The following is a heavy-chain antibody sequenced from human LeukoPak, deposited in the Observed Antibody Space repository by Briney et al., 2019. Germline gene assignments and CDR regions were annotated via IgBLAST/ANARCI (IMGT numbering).Heavy chain of an antibody. CDR2: IYYSGST. J-gene: IGHJ4*02. CDR1: GGSISSYY. D-gene: IGHD4-17*01. V-gene: IGHV4-59*01. Sequence: SETLSLTCTVSGGSISSYYWSWIRQPPGEGLGWIGYIYYSGSTNYNPSLKSRVTISVDTSKNQFSLKLSSVTAADTAVYYCARVRTHYGDYAFFDYWGQGTLVTVSS. CDR3: ARVRTHYGDYAFFDY.